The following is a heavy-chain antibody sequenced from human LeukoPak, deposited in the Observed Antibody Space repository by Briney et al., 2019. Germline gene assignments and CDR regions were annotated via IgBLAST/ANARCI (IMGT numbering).Heavy chain of an antibody. CDR3: ARRGADTFIIDS. CDR1: GYNFYRYW. J-gene: IGHJ4*02. D-gene: IGHD5-18*01. CDR2: IYPGDSHA. V-gene: IGHV5-51*01. Sequence: GESLTISCKGSGYNFYRYWIGWVRQMPGRGLEWVGVIYPGDSHAIYSPSFQGHVTLSADKSINTAYLQWSGLTTSDTAMYYCARRGADTFIIDSWGQGTLVTVSS.